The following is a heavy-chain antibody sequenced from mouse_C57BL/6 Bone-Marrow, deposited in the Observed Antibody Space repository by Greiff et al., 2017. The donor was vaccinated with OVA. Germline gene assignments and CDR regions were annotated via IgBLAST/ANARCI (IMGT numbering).Heavy chain of an antibody. Sequence: VMLVESGPGLVAPSQSLSIPCTVSGFSLTSYGVDWVRQSPGKGLEWLGVIWGVGSTNYNSALKSRLSISKDNSKSQVFLKMNSLQTDDTAMYYCAKYYYGGFAYWGQGTLVTVSA. CDR3: AKYYYGGFAY. CDR2: IWGVGST. D-gene: IGHD1-1*01. CDR1: GFSLTSYG. J-gene: IGHJ3*01. V-gene: IGHV2-6*01.